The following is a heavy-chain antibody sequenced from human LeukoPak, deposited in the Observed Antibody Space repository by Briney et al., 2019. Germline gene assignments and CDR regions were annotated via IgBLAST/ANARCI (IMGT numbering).Heavy chain of an antibody. D-gene: IGHD2-2*01. Sequence: KASETLSLTCTVSGGSISSSSYYWCWIRQPPGKRLERIGSIYYSGSTYYNPSLKSRVTISVDTSTNHFSLKLTSVTAADTAVYYCARLRVVPAAIYYYYYGMDVCGQGITVTVSS. CDR2: IYYSGST. CDR1: GGSISSSSYY. CDR3: ARLRVVPAAIYYYYYGMDV. V-gene: IGHV4-39*07. J-gene: IGHJ6*02.